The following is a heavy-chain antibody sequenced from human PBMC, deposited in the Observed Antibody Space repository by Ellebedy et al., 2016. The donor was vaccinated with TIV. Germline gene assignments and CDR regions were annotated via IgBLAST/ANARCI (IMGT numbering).Heavy chain of an antibody. Sequence: GESLKISCAASGFTFSSYWMHWVRQAPGKGLVWVSRINSDGSSTTYADSVKGRFTISRDNAKNTLYLQMNSLRAEDTAVYYCARARERIHDMYYFDDWGQGTLVTVSS. D-gene: IGHD1-1*01. V-gene: IGHV3-74*01. CDR3: ARARERIHDMYYFDD. CDR1: GFTFSSYW. CDR2: INSDGSST. J-gene: IGHJ4*02.